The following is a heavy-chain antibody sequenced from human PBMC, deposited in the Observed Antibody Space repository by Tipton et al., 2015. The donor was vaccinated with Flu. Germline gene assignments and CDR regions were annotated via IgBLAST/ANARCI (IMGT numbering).Heavy chain of an antibody. Sequence: SLRLSCAASGFTFSSYAMSWVRQAPGKGLEWVSAISGSGGSTYYADSVKGRFTISRDNSKNTLYLQMNSLRAEDTAVYYCAKDFGITMIVVVITSFDYWGQGTLVTVSS. J-gene: IGHJ4*02. CDR3: AKDFGITMIVVVITSFDY. CDR1: GFTFSSYA. V-gene: IGHV3-23*01. D-gene: IGHD3-22*01. CDR2: ISGSGGST.